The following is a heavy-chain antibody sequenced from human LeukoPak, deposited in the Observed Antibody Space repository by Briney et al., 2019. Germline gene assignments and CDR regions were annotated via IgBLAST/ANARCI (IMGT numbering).Heavy chain of an antibody. CDR2: IDWDDDK. CDR1: GFSLSTSGMC. CDR3: ARMYIVATLGYYYMDV. Sequence: SGPTLVNPTQTLTLTCTFSGFSLSTSGMCVSWIRQPPGKALEWLARIDWDDDKYYSTSLKTRLTISKDTSKNQVVLTMTNMDPVDTATYYCARMYIVATLGYYYMDVWGKGTTVTVSS. J-gene: IGHJ6*03. D-gene: IGHD5-12*01. V-gene: IGHV2-70*11.